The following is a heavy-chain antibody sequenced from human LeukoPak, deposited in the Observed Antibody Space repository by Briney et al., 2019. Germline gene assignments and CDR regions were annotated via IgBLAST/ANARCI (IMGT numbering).Heavy chain of an antibody. CDR3: AKDFGYCSGGSCSYFDY. CDR2: ISYDGSNK. CDR1: GFTFSSYG. D-gene: IGHD2-15*01. J-gene: IGHJ4*02. V-gene: IGHV3-30*18. Sequence: QTGGSLRLSCAASGFTFSSYGMHWVRHAPGKGLEGVAVISYDGSNKYYAASVKGRFTISRDNSKNTLYLQMHSLRAEDTAVYYCAKDFGYCSGGSCSYFDYWGQGTLVTVSS.